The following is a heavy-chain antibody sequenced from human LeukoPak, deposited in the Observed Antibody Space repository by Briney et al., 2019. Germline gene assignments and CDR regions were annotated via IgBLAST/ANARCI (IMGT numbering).Heavy chain of an antibody. CDR2: IHTSGST. V-gene: IGHV4-61*02. Sequence: SETLSLTCTVSGDSISSGTYYWSWLRQPAGKGLEWIGRIHTSGSTNYNPSLKSRVTISLDTSKNQFSLKVTSVTAADTAVYYCARGPASSELWLDYFDYWGQGTLVTVSS. J-gene: IGHJ4*02. CDR1: GDSISSGTYY. CDR3: ARGPASSELWLDYFDY. D-gene: IGHD3-10*01.